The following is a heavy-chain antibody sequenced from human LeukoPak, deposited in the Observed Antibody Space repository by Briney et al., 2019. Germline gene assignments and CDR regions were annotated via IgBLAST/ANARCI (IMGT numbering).Heavy chain of an antibody. CDR3: AENFDY. V-gene: IGHV4-34*01. J-gene: IGHJ4*02. CDR1: GGSFSGYY. Sequence: SENLSLNCAVYGGSFSGYYWSWIRQPPGKGLEWIGEINHSGSTNYNPSLKSRVTISVDTSKNQFSLKLSSVTAADTAVYYCAENFDYWGQGTLVTVSS. CDR2: INHSGST.